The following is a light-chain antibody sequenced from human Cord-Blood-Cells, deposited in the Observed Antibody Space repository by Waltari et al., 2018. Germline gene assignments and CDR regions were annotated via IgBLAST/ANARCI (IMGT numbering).Light chain of an antibody. Sequence: QSALPQPRPVSGSPGQSVTISCTGTSSDVGGYNYVSWYQQHPGKAPKLMIYDVSKRPSGVPDRFSGSKSGNTASLTISGLQAEDEADYYCCSYAGSYTYYVFGTGTKVTVL. CDR3: CSYAGSYTYYV. CDR2: DVS. V-gene: IGLV2-11*01. J-gene: IGLJ1*01. CDR1: SSDVGGYNY.